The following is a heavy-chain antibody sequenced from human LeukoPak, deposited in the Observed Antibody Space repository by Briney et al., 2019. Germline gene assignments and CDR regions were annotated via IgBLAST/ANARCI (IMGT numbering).Heavy chain of an antibody. CDR2: IYYSGST. CDR1: GGSISSYY. CDR3: ARDLGAAAGTGIWFDP. D-gene: IGHD6-13*01. J-gene: IGHJ5*02. Sequence: PSETLSLNCTVSGGSISSYYWSWIRQPPGKGLEWIGYIYYSGSTNYNPSLKSRVTISVDTSKNQFSQKLSSVTAADTAVYYCARDLGAAAGTGIWFDPWGQGTLVTVSS. V-gene: IGHV4-59*01.